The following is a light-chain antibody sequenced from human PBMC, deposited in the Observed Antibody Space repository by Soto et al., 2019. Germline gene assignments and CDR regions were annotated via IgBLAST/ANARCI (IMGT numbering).Light chain of an antibody. J-gene: IGKJ1*01. CDR3: QQYYSYPRT. V-gene: IGKV1-5*01. CDR1: QSISHW. Sequence: DIQMTQSPATLSASVGDSVTITCRASQSISHWLAWYQQKPGKAPKLLIYAASTLQSGVPSRFSGSGSGTDFTLTISCLQSEDFVTYYCQQYYSYPRTFGQGTKVDIK. CDR2: AAS.